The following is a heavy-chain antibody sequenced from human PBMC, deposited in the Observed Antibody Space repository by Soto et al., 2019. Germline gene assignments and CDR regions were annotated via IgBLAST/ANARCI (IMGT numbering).Heavy chain of an antibody. D-gene: IGHD3-22*01. CDR2: IIPIFGTA. CDR1: GGTFSSYA. J-gene: IGHJ6*02. CDR3: ASKKSNYYDSSGPDYYYGMDV. V-gene: IGHV1-69*13. Sequence: SVKVSCKASGGTFSSYAISWVRQAPGQGLEWMGGIIPIFGTANYAQKFQGRVTITADESTSTAYMGLSSLRSEDTAVYYCASKKSNYYDSSGPDYYYGMDVWGQGTTVTVSS.